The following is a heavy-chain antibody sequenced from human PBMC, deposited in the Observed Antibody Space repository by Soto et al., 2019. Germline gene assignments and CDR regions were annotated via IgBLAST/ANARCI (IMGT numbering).Heavy chain of an antibody. D-gene: IGHD7-27*01. V-gene: IGHV4-61*08. CDR3: ARAKFESTGWHQFDI. Sequence: SETLSLTCTVSGDSISSDGSSWSWVRQPPGKGLEWIGEVSHSGNTKYYPSLRSRVTLSVDSSKNQISLALTSVTAADTAVYYCARAKFESTGWHQFDIWGQGTLVTVSS. CDR1: GDSISSDGSS. J-gene: IGHJ4*02. CDR2: VSHSGNT.